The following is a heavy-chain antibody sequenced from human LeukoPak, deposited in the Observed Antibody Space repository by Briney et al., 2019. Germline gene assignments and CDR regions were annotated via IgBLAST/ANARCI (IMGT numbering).Heavy chain of an antibody. V-gene: IGHV3-30*04. J-gene: IGHJ3*02. CDR2: ISYDGSNK. CDR3: ARESSSSFMIHAFDI. CDR1: GFTFSSYA. D-gene: IGHD6-6*01. Sequence: GGSLRLSCAASGFTFSSYAMHWVRQAPGKGLEWVAVISYDGSNKYYADSVKGRFTISRDNSKNTLYLQMNSLRAEDTAVYYCARESSSSFMIHAFDIWGQGTMVTVSS.